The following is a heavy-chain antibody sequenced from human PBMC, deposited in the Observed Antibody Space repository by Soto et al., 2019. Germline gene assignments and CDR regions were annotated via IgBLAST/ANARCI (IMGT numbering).Heavy chain of an antibody. J-gene: IGHJ4*02. D-gene: IGHD3-10*01. CDR2: IIPIFGTA. Sequence: SVKVSCKVSGYTLTELSMHWVRQAPGKGLEWMGGIIPIFGTANYAQKFQGRVTITADKSTSTAYMELSSLRSEDTAVYYCAGGRYYYGSGSSDLDYWGQGTLVTVSS. CDR1: GYTLTELS. CDR3: AGGRYYYGSGSSDLDY. V-gene: IGHV1-69*06.